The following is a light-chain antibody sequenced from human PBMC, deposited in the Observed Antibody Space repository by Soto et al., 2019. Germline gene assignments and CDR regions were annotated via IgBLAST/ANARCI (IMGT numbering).Light chain of an antibody. J-gene: IGLJ2*01. Sequence: QSVLTQPPSASGTPGQRVTISCSGSSSNIGTNIVNWYQQLPGTAPKLLMYSDNQRPSGVPDRISGSKSGTSASLAISGLQSDDEADYYCAAWDDSLNGVVFGGGTQLTVL. CDR3: AAWDDSLNGVV. CDR2: SDN. CDR1: SSNIGTNI. V-gene: IGLV1-44*01.